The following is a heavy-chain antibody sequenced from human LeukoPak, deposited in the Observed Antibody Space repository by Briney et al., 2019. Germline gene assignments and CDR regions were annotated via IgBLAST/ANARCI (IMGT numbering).Heavy chain of an antibody. D-gene: IGHD3-10*01. V-gene: IGHV4-39*01. CDR2: IYYNGGT. CDR1: GGSISSVTYY. CDR3: ARTLSSKGPRDAFGI. Sequence: SETLSLTCSVSGGSISSVTYYWGWIRQPPGKDLEWIGIIYYNGGTYYNPSLKSRVTISVDTSKNQFSLKLSSVTAADTAMYYCARTLSSKGPRDAFGIWGQGTMVTVSS. J-gene: IGHJ3*02.